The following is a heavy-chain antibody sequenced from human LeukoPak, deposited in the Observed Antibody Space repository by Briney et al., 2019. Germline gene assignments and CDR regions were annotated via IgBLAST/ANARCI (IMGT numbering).Heavy chain of an antibody. D-gene: IGHD6-13*01. CDR2: IWYDGSSK. J-gene: IGHJ1*01. CDR3: ARDGRKAAAGRHRYFQH. CDR1: GFTFSSYW. Sequence: RPGGSLRLSCAASGFTFSSYWMSWVRQAPGKGLEWVAVIWYDGSSKYYADSVKGRFTISRDNSKNTLYLQMNSLRAEDTAVYYCARDGRKAAAGRHRYFQHWGQGTLVTVSS. V-gene: IGHV3-33*08.